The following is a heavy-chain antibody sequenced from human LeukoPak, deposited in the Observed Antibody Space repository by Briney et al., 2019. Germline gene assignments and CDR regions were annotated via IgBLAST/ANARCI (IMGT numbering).Heavy chain of an antibody. CDR1: GFPLRSYA. J-gene: IGHJ4*02. D-gene: IGHD3-16*01. V-gene: IGHV3-23*01. CDR3: ARRAGAYAHPYDY. CDR2: ISASGGST. Sequence: GGTLRLSCGASGFPLRSYARGWVRQAPGKGLEWVSRISASGGSTYYGDSEKGRFTISRDNSKNTLYLQMNSLRAEDTAVYYCARRAGAYAHPYDYWGQGTLVTVSS.